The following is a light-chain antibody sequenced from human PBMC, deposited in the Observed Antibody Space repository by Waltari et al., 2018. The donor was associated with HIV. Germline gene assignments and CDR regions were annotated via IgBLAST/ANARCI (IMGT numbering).Light chain of an antibody. CDR3: TSYEGKNNLV. CDR1: STDVPPYHY. Sequence: QSALTQPPPASGSPGQSVTIPCTGPSTDVPPYHYVSWYQQHPGEAPKILIYEVNKRPSGGPDRFSDSKSGNTASLTVSGLQADDEADYYCTSYEGKNNLVFGGGTKLTVL. CDR2: EVN. V-gene: IGLV2-8*01. J-gene: IGLJ2*01.